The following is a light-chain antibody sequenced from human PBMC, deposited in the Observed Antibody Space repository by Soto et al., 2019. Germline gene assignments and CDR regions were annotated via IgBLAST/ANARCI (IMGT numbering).Light chain of an antibody. CDR3: SSYTSSSTLHV. CDR1: SSDVGGYNY. V-gene: IGLV2-14*01. Sequence: QSVLTQPASVSGSPGQSITISCTGTSSDVGGYNYVSWYQQHPGKAPKLMIYDVSNRPSGVSNRFSGSKSGNTASLTISGLQAEDEADNYCSSYTSSSTLHVFGTGTKVTVL. J-gene: IGLJ1*01. CDR2: DVS.